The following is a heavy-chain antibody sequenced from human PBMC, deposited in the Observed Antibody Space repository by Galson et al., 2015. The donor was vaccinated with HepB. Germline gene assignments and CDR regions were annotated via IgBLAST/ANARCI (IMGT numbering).Heavy chain of an antibody. Sequence: SLRLSCAASGFTFSSYSMNWVRQAPGKGLEWVSSISSSSSYIYYADSVKGRFTISRDNAKNSLYLQMNSLRAEDTAVYYCASQRITMVRGVTPHDAFDIWGQGTMVTVSS. V-gene: IGHV3-21*01. CDR1: GFTFSSYS. CDR2: ISSSSSYI. CDR3: ASQRITMVRGVTPHDAFDI. D-gene: IGHD3-10*01. J-gene: IGHJ3*02.